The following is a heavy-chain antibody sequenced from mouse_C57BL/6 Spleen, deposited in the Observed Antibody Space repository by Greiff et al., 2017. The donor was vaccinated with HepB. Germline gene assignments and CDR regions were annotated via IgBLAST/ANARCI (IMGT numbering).Heavy chain of an antibody. CDR3: AREGIYCDYDEGTWFAY. V-gene: IGHV1-19*01. J-gene: IGHJ3*01. Sequence: VQLQQSGPVLVKPGASVKMSCKASGYTLTDYYMNWVKQSHGKSLEWIGVINPYNGGTSYNQKFKGKATLTVDKSSSTAYMELNSLTSEDSAVYYCAREGIYCDYDEGTWFAYWGQGTLVTVSA. CDR2: INPYNGGT. CDR1: GYTLTDYY. D-gene: IGHD2-4*01.